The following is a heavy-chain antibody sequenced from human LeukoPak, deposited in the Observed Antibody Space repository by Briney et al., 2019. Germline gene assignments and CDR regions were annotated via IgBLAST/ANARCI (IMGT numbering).Heavy chain of an antibody. CDR2: ISLAGRT. Sequence: SETLPLTCGVSGGSITTTNYWSWVRQPPGGGLEWIGEISLAGRTRYNPSLKSRVNISIDESKNHLYLNLASVTAADTAVYYCSRESGPFCPFGHWGQGTLVAVTS. J-gene: IGHJ4*02. CDR1: GGSITTTNY. D-gene: IGHD1-26*01. CDR3: SRESGPFCPFGH. V-gene: IGHV4-4*02.